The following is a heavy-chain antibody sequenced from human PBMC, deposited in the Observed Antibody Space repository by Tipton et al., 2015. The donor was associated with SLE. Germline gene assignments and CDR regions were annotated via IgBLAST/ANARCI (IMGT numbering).Heavy chain of an antibody. D-gene: IGHD3-3*01. Sequence: TLSLTCTVSGGSISSSSYYWGWIRQPPGKGLEWIGSIYYSGSTYYNPSLKSRVTISVDTSKNQFSLKLSSVTAADTAVYYCARGVWSGSFFDGWGRGALVTVSS. J-gene: IGHJ2*01. CDR3: ARGVWSGSFFDG. CDR2: IYYSGST. V-gene: IGHV4-39*07. CDR1: GGSISSSSYY.